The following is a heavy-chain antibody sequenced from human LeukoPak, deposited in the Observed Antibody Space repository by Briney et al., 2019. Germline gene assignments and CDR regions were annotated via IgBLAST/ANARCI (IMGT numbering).Heavy chain of an antibody. CDR1: GFPFSSYW. Sequence: PGGSLRLSCVASGFPFSSYWMTWVRQTPGKGLEWVSFISFSSSTIYYADSVKGRFTISRDNAKNSLFMQMNGLRDEDTAVYYCARDSQEWPTQWGQGTLVTVSS. CDR2: ISFSSSTI. V-gene: IGHV3-48*02. J-gene: IGHJ4*02. CDR3: ARDSQEWPTQ. D-gene: IGHD2-8*01.